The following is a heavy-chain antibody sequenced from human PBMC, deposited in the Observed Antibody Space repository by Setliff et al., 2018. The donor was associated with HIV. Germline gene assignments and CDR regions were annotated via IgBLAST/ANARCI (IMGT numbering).Heavy chain of an antibody. Sequence: VKVSCKASGGTFSIYAISWVRQAPGQGLEWMGGIIPILGMSIYAQKFQGRVTITADESTSTAYMELSSLRSDDTAVYYCARGGVCTSTSCGGNYYYGMDVWGQGTTVTVSS. CDR2: IIPILGMS. CDR1: GGTFSIYA. CDR3: ARGGVCTSTSCGGNYYYGMDV. J-gene: IGHJ6*02. V-gene: IGHV1-69*10. D-gene: IGHD2-2*01.